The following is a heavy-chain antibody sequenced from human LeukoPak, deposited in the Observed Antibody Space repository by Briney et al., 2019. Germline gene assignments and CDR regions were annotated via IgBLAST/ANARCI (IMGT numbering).Heavy chain of an antibody. J-gene: IGHJ4*02. CDR3: AAVKVGATGRITDY. D-gene: IGHD1-26*01. V-gene: IGHV1-58*02. CDR2: IVVGSGNT. CDR1: GFTFTSSA. Sequence: ASVKVSCKASGFTFTSSAMQWVRQARGQRLEWIGWIVVGSGNTNYAQKFQERVTITRDMSTSTAYMELSSLRSEDTAVYYCAAVKVGATGRITDYWGQGTLVTVSS.